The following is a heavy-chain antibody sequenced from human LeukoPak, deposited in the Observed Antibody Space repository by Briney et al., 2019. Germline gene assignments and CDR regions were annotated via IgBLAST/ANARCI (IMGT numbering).Heavy chain of an antibody. CDR1: GFTFSSYA. D-gene: IGHD3-3*02. J-gene: IGHJ4*02. CDR2: ISGSGGST. CDR3: AGAFLEWLLEY. Sequence: PGGSLRLSCAASGFTFSSYAMSWVRQAPGKGLEWVSAISGSGGSTYYADSVKGRFTISRDNAKNSLYLQMNSLRAEDTAVYYCAGAFLEWLLEYWGQGTLVTVSS. V-gene: IGHV3-23*01.